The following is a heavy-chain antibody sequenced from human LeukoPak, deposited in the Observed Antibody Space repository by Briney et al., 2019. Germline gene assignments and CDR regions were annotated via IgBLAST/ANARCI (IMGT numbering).Heavy chain of an antibody. J-gene: IGHJ6*03. CDR1: GYTFTRYG. V-gene: IGHV1-18*01. D-gene: IGHD6-13*01. Sequence: GASVKVSCKASGYTFTRYGISWVRQAPGQGLEWMGWISAYNGNTNYAQKLQGRVTMTTDTSTSTAYMELRSLRSDDTAVYYCARDIAAAGTGPYYYYYMDVWGKGTTVTVSS. CDR2: ISAYNGNT. CDR3: ARDIAAAGTGPYYYYYMDV.